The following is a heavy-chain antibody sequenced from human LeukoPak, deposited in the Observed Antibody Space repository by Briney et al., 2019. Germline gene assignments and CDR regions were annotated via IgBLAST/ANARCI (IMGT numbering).Heavy chain of an antibody. V-gene: IGHV4-4*07. D-gene: IGHD4-17*01. J-gene: IGHJ4*02. Sequence: SETLSLTCTVSGGSISSYYWSWIRQPAGKGLEWIGRIYTSGSTNYNPSLKSRVTMSVDTSKNQFSLKLSSVTAADTAVYYCARDPTVTTSHPFDYWGQGTLVTVSS. CDR1: GGSISSYY. CDR3: ARDPTVTTSHPFDY. CDR2: IYTSGST.